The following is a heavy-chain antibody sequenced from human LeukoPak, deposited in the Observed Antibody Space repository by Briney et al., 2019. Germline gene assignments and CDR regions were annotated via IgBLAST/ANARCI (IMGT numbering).Heavy chain of an antibody. D-gene: IGHD6-13*01. CDR2: ISYDGSNK. V-gene: IGHV3-30*18. Sequence: GGSLRLSCAASGFTFSSYGMHWVRQAPGKGLEWVAVISYDGSNKYYADSVKGRFTISRDNSKNTLYLQMNSLRAEDTAVYYCAKASKKGIAAAGYFDYWGQGTLVTVSS. CDR1: GFTFSSYG. CDR3: AKASKKGIAAAGYFDY. J-gene: IGHJ4*02.